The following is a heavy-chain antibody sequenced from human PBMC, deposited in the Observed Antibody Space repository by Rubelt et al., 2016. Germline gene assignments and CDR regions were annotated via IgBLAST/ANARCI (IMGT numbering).Heavy chain of an antibody. CDR3: ARVRWTVTAEAYFDS. J-gene: IGHJ4*02. D-gene: IGHD2-21*02. V-gene: IGHV4-39*07. CDR2: IYYSGST. CDR1: GGSISSSSYY. Sequence: QLQLQESGPGLVKPSETLSLTCTVSGGSISSSSYYWGWIRQPPGKGLEWIGYIYYSGSTYYNPSLKSRVTISIDTSKNQLSLKLTSVTAADTAVYFCARVRWTVTAEAYFDSWGQGTLVTISS.